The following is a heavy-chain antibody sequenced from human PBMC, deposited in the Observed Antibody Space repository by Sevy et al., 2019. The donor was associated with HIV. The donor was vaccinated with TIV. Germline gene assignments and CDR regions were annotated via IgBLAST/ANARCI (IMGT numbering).Heavy chain of an antibody. CDR1: GFTFSDYY. D-gene: IGHD6-13*01. CDR2: ISSSGTTI. Sequence: GGSLRLSCEASGFTFSDYYMSWIRQAPGKGLEWVSYISSSGTTIHYADSVKGRFTISRDNAKNSLYLQMNSLRAEDTAVYYCVRESGGRGSSRWSGTYWGQGILVTVSS. J-gene: IGHJ4*02. CDR3: VRESGGRGSSRWSGTY. V-gene: IGHV3-11*01.